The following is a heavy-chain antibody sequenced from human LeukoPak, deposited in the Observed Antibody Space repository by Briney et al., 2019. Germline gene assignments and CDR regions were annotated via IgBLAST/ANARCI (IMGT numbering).Heavy chain of an antibody. D-gene: IGHD1-26*01. Sequence: ASVKVSCKASGGTFSSYAISWVRQAPGQGLEWMGRIIPILGIANYAQKFQGRVTITADKSTNTAYMELSSLRSEDTAVYYCARVRVGARLGGSHYWGQGTLVTVSS. CDR2: IIPILGIA. CDR3: ARVRVGARLGGSHY. CDR1: GGTFSSYA. J-gene: IGHJ4*02. V-gene: IGHV1-69*04.